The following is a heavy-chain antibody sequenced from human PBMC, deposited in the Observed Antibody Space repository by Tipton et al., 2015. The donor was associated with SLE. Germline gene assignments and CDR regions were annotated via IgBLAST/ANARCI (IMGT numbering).Heavy chain of an antibody. J-gene: IGHJ4*02. V-gene: IGHV4-59*01. CDR1: GASISSYY. CDR3: ARGHRVRGDPYFDY. D-gene: IGHD3-10*01. CDR2: IYYSGST. Sequence: TLSLTCTVSGASISSYYWSWIRQPPGKGLEWIGYIYYSGSTNYNPSLKSRVTISVDTSKNQFSLKLSSVTAADTAVYYCARGHRVRGDPYFDYWGQGTLVTVSS.